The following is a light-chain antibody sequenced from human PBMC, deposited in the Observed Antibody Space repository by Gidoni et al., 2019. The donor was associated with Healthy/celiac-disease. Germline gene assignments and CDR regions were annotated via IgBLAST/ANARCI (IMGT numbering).Light chain of an antibody. Sequence: IVMTQSPDSLAVSLGERATINCKSSQSVLYSSNNKNYLAWYQQKPGQPPKLLIYWASTRESGVPDRFSGSGSGTDFTLTISSLQAEDVAVYYCQQYYSTSYTFGHGTKLEIK. V-gene: IGKV4-1*01. J-gene: IGKJ2*01. CDR1: QSVLYSSNNKNY. CDR3: QQYYSTSYT. CDR2: WAS.